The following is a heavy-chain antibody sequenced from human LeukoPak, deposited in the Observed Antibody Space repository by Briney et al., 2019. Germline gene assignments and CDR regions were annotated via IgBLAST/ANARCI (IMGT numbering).Heavy chain of an antibody. D-gene: IGHD3-10*01. CDR3: ARDRDYYGSGSSDAFDI. V-gene: IGHV3-7*01. Sequence: PGGSLRLSCAASGFTFKNAWMSWVRQAPGKGLEWVANIKQDGSEKYYVDSVKGRFTISRDNAKNSLYLQMNSLRAEDTAVYYCARDRDYYGSGSSDAFDIWGQGTMVTVSS. J-gene: IGHJ3*02. CDR1: GFTFKNAW. CDR2: IKQDGSEK.